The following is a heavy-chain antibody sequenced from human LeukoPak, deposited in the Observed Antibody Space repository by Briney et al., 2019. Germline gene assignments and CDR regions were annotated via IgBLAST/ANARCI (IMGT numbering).Heavy chain of an antibody. V-gene: IGHV3-7*01. CDR2: IKQDGSIK. Sequence: TGGSLRLPCAASGSTFSNYWMSWVRQAPEKGLEWVANIKQDGSIKQYVDSMKGRFTISRDNAKNSLYLQMNSLRVEDTAVYYCARDRDDGGFEYWGQGTLVTVSS. J-gene: IGHJ4*02. D-gene: IGHD4-23*01. CDR3: ARDRDDGGFEY. CDR1: GSTFSNYW.